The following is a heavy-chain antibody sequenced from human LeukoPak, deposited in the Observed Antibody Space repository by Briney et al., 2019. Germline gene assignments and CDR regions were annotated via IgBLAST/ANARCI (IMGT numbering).Heavy chain of an antibody. V-gene: IGHV3-23*01. CDR1: GFTFSSYA. Sequence: GASLRLSCAASGFTFSSYAMSWVRQAPGKGLEWVSAISGSGGSTYYADSVKGRFTISRDNSKNTLYLQMNSLRAEDTAVYYCAKGAYPGIAVASFDYWGQGTLVTVSS. CDR2: ISGSGGST. J-gene: IGHJ4*02. D-gene: IGHD6-19*01. CDR3: AKGAYPGIAVASFDY.